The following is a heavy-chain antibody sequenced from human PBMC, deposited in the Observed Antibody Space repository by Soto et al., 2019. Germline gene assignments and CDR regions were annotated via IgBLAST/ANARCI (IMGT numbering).Heavy chain of an antibody. V-gene: IGHV4-61*01. CDR1: GGSVSSGSYY. CDR3: ARGGFWSGFFDYYYYGMDV. CDR2: IYYSGST. J-gene: IGHJ6*02. Sequence: SETLSLTCTVSGGSVSSGSYYWSWIRQPPGKGLEWIGYIYYSGSTNYNPSLKSRVTISVDTSKNQFSLKLSSVTAADTAVYYCARGGFWSGFFDYYYYGMDVWGQGTTVTVSS. D-gene: IGHD3-3*01.